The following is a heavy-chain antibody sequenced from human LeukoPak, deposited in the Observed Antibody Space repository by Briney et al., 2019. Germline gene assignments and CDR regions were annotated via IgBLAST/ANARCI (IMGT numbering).Heavy chain of an antibody. Sequence: GGSLRLSCAASGFTFGSYELYWVRQAPGKGLEWVSYISSGATTIKYADSVRGQFTISRDDAKKSLYLQMNSLRAEDTAIYYCGAGRQFVGAFDIWGQGTLVTVSS. J-gene: IGHJ3*02. CDR2: ISSGATTI. CDR3: GAGRQFVGAFDI. D-gene: IGHD3-10*01. V-gene: IGHV3-48*03. CDR1: GFTFGSYE.